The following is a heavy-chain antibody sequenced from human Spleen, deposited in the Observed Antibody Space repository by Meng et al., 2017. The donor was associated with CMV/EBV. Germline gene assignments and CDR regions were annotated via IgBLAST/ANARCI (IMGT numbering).Heavy chain of an antibody. V-gene: IGHV1-2*02. CDR1: GYTFTANY. CDR2: INPNRGDT. Sequence: TAAGYTFTANYRDWVRQAPGQGLEWMGLINPNRGDTNYAKKSQGRVTMIRGTSISTAYMEVSSIRSDDTAVYYCARHRETTTSCLDYWGQGTLVTVSS. CDR3: ARHRETTTSCLDY. J-gene: IGHJ4*02. D-gene: IGHD2-2*01.